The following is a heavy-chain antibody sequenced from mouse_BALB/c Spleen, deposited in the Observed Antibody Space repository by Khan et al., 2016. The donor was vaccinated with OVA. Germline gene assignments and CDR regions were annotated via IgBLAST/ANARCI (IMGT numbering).Heavy chain of an antibody. CDR2: IDPENGRS. CDR3: ARSGYFAWFGY. J-gene: IGHJ3*01. V-gene: IGHV14-1*02. CDR1: GFNIKDYY. Sequence: EVQLQESGAELVRPGALVKLSCKASGFNIKDYYIHWVKQRTEQGLEWIGWIDPENGRSISDPKFQDQASITADTSSNTAYLQLSSLTSEDTAVYYCARSGYFAWFGYWGQGTLVTVSA.